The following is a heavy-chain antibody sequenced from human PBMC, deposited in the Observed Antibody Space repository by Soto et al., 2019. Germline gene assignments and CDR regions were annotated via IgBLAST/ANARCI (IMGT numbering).Heavy chain of an antibody. D-gene: IGHD2-2*01. V-gene: IGHV4-59*01. CDR1: GGSISTYY. CDR2: IYYTGTT. CDR3: ARGYSARYSTSWNWFDP. Sequence: QVQLQESGPGLVKPSETLSVTCIVSGGSISTYYWSWIRQPPGKGLEWIGYIYYTGTTNYNPSLKSRVTMSVDTSKNQFSLKLNSVTAADTAMYYCARGYSARYSTSWNWFDPWGQGTLVTVSS. J-gene: IGHJ5*02.